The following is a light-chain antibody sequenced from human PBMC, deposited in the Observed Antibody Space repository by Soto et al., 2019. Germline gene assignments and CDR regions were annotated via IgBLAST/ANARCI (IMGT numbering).Light chain of an antibody. CDR2: GAS. CDR1: QSVSGN. J-gene: IGKJ1*01. CDR3: QQYHEWWT. V-gene: IGKV3-15*01. Sequence: EIVMTQSPATLAVFPWERATLSCRASQSVSGNLAWYQQIPGQAPRLLIYGASTRASGVPGRFSGSGAGTEFTLTISSLQSEDSAVYFCQQYHEWWTFGQGTTVDIK.